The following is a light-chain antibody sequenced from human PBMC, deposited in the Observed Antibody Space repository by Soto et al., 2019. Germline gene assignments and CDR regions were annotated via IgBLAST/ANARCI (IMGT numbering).Light chain of an antibody. CDR1: SADIGNNF. Sequence: QSVLTQPPSASRTHGQRFTIYGSGRSADIGNNFVCWYQQLPGTAPKLLIYNNNQRPSGVPDRFSGSKSGTSASLAISGLRSEDERDYYGVSRDDSPSGLGFGTGTKVTV. V-gene: IGLV1-47*02. CDR2: NNN. CDR3: VSRDDSPSGLG. J-gene: IGLJ1*01.